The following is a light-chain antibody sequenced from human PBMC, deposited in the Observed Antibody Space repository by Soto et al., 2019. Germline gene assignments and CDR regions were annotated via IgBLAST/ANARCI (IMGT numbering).Light chain of an antibody. J-gene: IGKJ4*01. Sequence: EIVLTHSPATLSLSPGERATLSCCTSQGVSMFVGWYQQMPVQAPWLLSCASSNRATAIPARFSGSGSGTDVSLIISSLEPEDSAVYYCQQRSYWLTFGGGTKV. CDR2: ASS. V-gene: IGKV3-11*01. CDR3: QQRSYWLT. CDR1: QGVSMF.